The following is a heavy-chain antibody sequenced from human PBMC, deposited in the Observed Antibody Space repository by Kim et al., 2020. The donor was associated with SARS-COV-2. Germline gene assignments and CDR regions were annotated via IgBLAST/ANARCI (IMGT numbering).Heavy chain of an antibody. J-gene: IGHJ4*02. CDR1: GGSFSGYY. V-gene: IGHV4-34*01. CDR3: ARATYSGSYPNTLDY. Sequence: SETLSLTCAVYGGSFSGYYWSWIRQPPGKGLEWIGEINHSGSTNYNPSLKSRVTISVDTSKNQFSLKLSSVTAADTAVYYCARATYSGSYPNTLDYWGKG. D-gene: IGHD1-26*01. CDR2: INHSGST.